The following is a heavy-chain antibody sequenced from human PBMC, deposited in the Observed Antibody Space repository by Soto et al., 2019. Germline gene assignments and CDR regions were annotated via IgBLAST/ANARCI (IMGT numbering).Heavy chain of an antibody. CDR3: ARDILLWFGELPPRAHDAFDI. CDR2: IYYSGST. CDR1: GGSFSGYY. J-gene: IGHJ3*02. D-gene: IGHD3-10*01. V-gene: IGHV4-34*01. Sequence: SETLSLTCAVYGGSFSGYYWSWIRQPPGKGLEWIGEIYYSGSTNYNPSLKSRVTISVDTSKNQFSLKLNSVTAADTAVYYCARDILLWFGELPPRAHDAFDIWGQGTMVTVSS.